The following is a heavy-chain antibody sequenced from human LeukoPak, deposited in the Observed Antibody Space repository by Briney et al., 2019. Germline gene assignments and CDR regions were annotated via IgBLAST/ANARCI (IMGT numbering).Heavy chain of an antibody. CDR2: INHSGST. V-gene: IGHV4-34*01. CDR3: ASTTIAAAGNPNWFDP. J-gene: IGHJ5*02. D-gene: IGHD6-13*01. CDR1: GGSISSYY. Sequence: SETLSLTCTVSGGSISSYYWSWIRQPPGKGLEWIGEINHSGSTNYNPSLKSRVTISVDTSKDQFSLKLSSVTAADTAVYYCASTTIAAAGNPNWFDPWGQGTLVTVSS.